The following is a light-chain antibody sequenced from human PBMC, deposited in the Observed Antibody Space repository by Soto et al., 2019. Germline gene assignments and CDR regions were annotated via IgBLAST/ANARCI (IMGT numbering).Light chain of an antibody. CDR1: QSVDSNY. CDR2: GAS. CDR3: QQYDTSPRT. V-gene: IGKV3-20*01. J-gene: IGKJ1*01. Sequence: EIVLTQSPGTLSLSPGERATLSCRASQSVDSNYLAWYQQKPGQGPRPLIYGASSRATGIPDRFSGSGSGRDFTLTISRLEPEDFAVYYCQQYDTSPRTFGQGTRWKSN.